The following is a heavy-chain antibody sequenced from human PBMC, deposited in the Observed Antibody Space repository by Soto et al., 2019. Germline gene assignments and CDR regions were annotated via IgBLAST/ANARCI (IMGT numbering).Heavy chain of an antibody. CDR3: VRLVGNSWLDS. CDR2: IYYAGTT. J-gene: IGHJ5*01. V-gene: IGHV4-59*08. D-gene: IGHD2-2*01. Sequence: LSLTCTVSGGSISNYYWGWFRRPPGKRLEWIGYIYYAGTTSYNPSLKSRITINPDPSNNQLSLQLNSVTPDDTAVYYCVRLVGNSWLDSWGPGTLVTVSS. CDR1: GGSISNYY.